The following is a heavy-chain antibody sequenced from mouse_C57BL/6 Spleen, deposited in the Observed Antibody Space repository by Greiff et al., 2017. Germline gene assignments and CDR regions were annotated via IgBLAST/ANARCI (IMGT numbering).Heavy chain of an antibody. CDR1: GFSLTSYG. CDR2: IWSGGST. Sequence: VQLQQSGPGLVQPSQSLSITCTVSGFSLTSYGVHWVRQSPGKGLEWLGVIWSGGSTDYNAAFISRLSISKDNSKGQVFFKMNRLQADDTAIYYWARPYYGSSAWFAYWGQGTLVTVSA. V-gene: IGHV2-2*01. CDR3: ARPYYGSSAWFAY. J-gene: IGHJ3*01. D-gene: IGHD1-1*01.